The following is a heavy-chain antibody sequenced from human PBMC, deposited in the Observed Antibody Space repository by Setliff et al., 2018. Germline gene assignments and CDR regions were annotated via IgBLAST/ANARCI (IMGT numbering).Heavy chain of an antibody. V-gene: IGHV1-18*01. CDR1: GYTFTSYG. CDR3: ARDPAFRRGGIAVAGSFDY. D-gene: IGHD6-19*01. CDR2: ISVYNGKT. Sequence: ASVKVSCKASGYTFTSYGFSWVRQAPGQGLEWMGWISVYNGKTKYAQKFQGRVTITADESTSTAYMELSSLRSEDTAVYYCARDPAFRRGGIAVAGSFDYWGQGTLVTVSS. J-gene: IGHJ4*02.